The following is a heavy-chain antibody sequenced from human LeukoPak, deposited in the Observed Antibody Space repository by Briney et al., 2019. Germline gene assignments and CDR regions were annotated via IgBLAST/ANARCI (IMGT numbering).Heavy chain of an antibody. Sequence: PSETLSLTCTVYGGSFTSYHWNWIRQPPGKGLEWIGAINHSGGTNYNPSLKSRVTMSVDTSKNQFSLKLSSVTAADTAVYYCARDRVYDYVWGSYHWFDPWGQGTLVTVSS. V-gene: IGHV4-34*01. D-gene: IGHD3-16*02. J-gene: IGHJ5*02. CDR1: GGSFTSYH. CDR2: INHSGGT. CDR3: ARDRVYDYVWGSYHWFDP.